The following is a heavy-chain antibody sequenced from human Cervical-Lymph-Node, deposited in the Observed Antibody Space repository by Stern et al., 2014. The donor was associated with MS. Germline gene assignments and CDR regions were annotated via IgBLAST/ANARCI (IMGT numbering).Heavy chain of an antibody. V-gene: IGHV3-33*01. CDR3: ASAYSSSHYYFDY. J-gene: IGHJ4*02. CDR1: GFSFSRYA. CDR2: IWYDGSKP. D-gene: IGHD6-13*01. Sequence: VQLVESGGGVVQPGRSLRLSCAASGFSFSRYAMHWVRQAPGKGLEWVALIWYDGSKPYYADSVTGRFTISRDNFKNTLYLQMNSLRAEDTAVYCCASAYSSSHYYFDYWGQGTLVTGSS.